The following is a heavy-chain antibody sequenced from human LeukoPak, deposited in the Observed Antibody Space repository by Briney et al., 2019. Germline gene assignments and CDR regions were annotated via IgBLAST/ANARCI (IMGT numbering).Heavy chain of an antibody. CDR3: GRHVQAPLFDP. Sequence: ASETLSLTCTVSGGSTTINGYYWAWIRQPPGKGLEWIGSIYYNGNTYYNPSLKSRVTISADTSTNHFSLKLTSVTAADTAVYYCGRHVQAPLFDPWGQGTLVTVSS. CDR1: GGSTTINGYY. J-gene: IGHJ5*02. V-gene: IGHV4-39*01. CDR2: IYYNGNT. D-gene: IGHD1-1*01.